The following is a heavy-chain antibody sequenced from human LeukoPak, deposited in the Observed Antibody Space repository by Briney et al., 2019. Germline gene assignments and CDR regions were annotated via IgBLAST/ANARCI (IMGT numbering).Heavy chain of an antibody. CDR1: GYTFTGYY. Sequence: AASVKVSCTASGYTFTGYYMHWVRQAPGQGLEWMGWINPNSGGTNYAQKFQGRVTMTRDTSISTAYMELSRLRSDDTAVYYCARDYYNVLRYFDWLSLSAGIDYWGQGTLVTVSS. D-gene: IGHD3-9*01. V-gene: IGHV1-2*02. CDR2: INPNSGGT. J-gene: IGHJ4*02. CDR3: ARDYYNVLRYFDWLSLSAGIDY.